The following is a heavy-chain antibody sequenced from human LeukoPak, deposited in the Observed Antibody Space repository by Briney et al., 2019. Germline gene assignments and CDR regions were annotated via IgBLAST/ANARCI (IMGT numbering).Heavy chain of an antibody. J-gene: IGHJ6*03. D-gene: IGHD2-2*01. V-gene: IGHV3-48*02. Sequence: PGGSLRLSCAASGFTFSSYSMNWVRQAPGKGLEWVSYISSSSSTIYYADSLKGGFTISRDNAKNSLYLQMNSLRDEDTAVYYCARDGTSCYFSSCYYYYYMDVWGKGTTVTVSS. CDR3: ARDGTSCYFSSCYYYYYMDV. CDR2: ISSSSSTI. CDR1: GFTFSSYS.